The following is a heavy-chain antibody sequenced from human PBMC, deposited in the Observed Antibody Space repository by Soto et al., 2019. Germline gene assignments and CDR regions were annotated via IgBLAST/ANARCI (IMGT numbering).Heavy chain of an antibody. Sequence: SETLSLTCTVSGDSISGGASFWSWIRQPPGKGLEWIANVYYSGGSYYNPSLKSRLTISVDTTKNQFSLQLKSMTAADTAVYYCAKLSCTSSTCYFPGWFDPWGQGTLVTVS. V-gene: IGHV4-31*03. CDR1: GDSISGGASF. CDR2: VYYSGGS. J-gene: IGHJ5*02. D-gene: IGHD2-2*01. CDR3: AKLSCTSSTCYFPGWFDP.